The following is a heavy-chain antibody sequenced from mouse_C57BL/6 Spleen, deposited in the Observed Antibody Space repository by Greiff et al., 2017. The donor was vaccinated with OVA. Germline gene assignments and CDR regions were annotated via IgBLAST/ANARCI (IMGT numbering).Heavy chain of an antibody. V-gene: IGHV1-22*01. J-gene: IGHJ2*01. CDR2: INPNNGGT. CDR3: ARSHYGSRPLDD. CDR1: GYTFTDYN. D-gene: IGHD1-1*01. Sequence: VQLQQSGPELVKPGASVKMSCKASGYTFTDYNMHWVKQSHGKSLEWIGYINPNNGGTSYNQKFKGKATLTVNKSSSTAYMELRSLTSEDSAVYYCARSHYGSRPLDDWGQGTTLTVSS.